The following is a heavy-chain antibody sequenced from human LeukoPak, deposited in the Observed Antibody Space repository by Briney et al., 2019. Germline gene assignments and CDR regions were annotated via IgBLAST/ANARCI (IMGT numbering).Heavy chain of an antibody. D-gene: IGHD3-10*01. Sequence: PGRSLRLSCAASGFTFSSYPIHWVRQAPGKGLDWVAVISYDGSNKYYADSVKGRFTISRDNSKNTLYLQMNSLRAEDTAVYYCAKDPGYYGSGTYPTLFDYWGQGTLVTVSS. J-gene: IGHJ4*02. CDR2: ISYDGSNK. CDR1: GFTFSSYP. V-gene: IGHV3-30*04. CDR3: AKDPGYYGSGTYPTLFDY.